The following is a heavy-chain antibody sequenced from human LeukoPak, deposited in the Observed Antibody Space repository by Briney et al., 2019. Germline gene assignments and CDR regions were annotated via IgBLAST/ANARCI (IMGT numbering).Heavy chain of an antibody. CDR2: INPSGGST. CDR3: AGETYCSGGSCYSKPFDP. Sequence: ASVKVSCKASEYTLINYYMHWVRQAPGQGLEWMGIINPSGGSTSYAQKFQGRVTMTRATSTSTVYMELSSLRSEDTAVYYCAGETYCSGGSCYSKPFDPWGQGTLVTVSS. V-gene: IGHV1-46*01. D-gene: IGHD2-15*01. CDR1: EYTLINYY. J-gene: IGHJ5*02.